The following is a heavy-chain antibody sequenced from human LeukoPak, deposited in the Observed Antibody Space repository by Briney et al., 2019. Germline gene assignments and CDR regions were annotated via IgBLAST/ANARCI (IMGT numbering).Heavy chain of an antibody. V-gene: IGHV1-69*04. CDR1: GRTFSTYA. Sequence: SVKPSCKAAGRTFSTYAVSWVRQAPGLGLECMGRIIPILGIADYAQKFQGRVTITADKSTSTAYMELSSLRSEDTAVYYCATFRDGYNSHDYWGQGTLVTVSS. CDR3: ATFRDGYNSHDY. CDR2: IIPILGIA. D-gene: IGHD5-24*01. J-gene: IGHJ4*02.